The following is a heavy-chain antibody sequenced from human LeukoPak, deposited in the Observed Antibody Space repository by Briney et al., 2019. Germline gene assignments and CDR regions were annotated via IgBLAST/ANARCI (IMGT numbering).Heavy chain of an antibody. D-gene: IGHD3-10*01. CDR3: ARNHRSGSYDHWFDP. Sequence: AASVKVSCKASGYTFTDYYMHWVRQAPGQGLEWMGWINPNSGDTSYAQKFQGWVTMTRDTSISTVYMELTRLRSDDTAVYYCARNHRSGSYDHWFDPWGQGTLVTVSS. V-gene: IGHV1-2*04. J-gene: IGHJ5*02. CDR2: INPNSGDT. CDR1: GYTFTDYY.